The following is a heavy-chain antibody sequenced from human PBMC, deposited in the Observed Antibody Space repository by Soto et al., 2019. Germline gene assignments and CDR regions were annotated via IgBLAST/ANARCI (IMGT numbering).Heavy chain of an antibody. CDR2: INAGNGNT. V-gene: IGHV1-3*01. Sequence: GASVTVSCTASGYTFTSYAMHWVRQAPGQRLEWMGWINAGNGNTKYSQKFQGRVTITRDTSASTAYMELSSLRSEDTAVYYCARDLGIAVALYYFDYWGQGTLVTVSS. CDR3: ARDLGIAVALYYFDY. J-gene: IGHJ4*02. CDR1: GYTFTSYA. D-gene: IGHD6-19*01.